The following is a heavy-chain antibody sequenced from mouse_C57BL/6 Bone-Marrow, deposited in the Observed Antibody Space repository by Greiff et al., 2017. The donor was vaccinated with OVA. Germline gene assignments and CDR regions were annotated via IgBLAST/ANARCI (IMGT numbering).Heavy chain of an antibody. CDR3: ARLGGFAY. CDR1: GYSFTGYY. V-gene: IGHV1-42*01. Sequence: VQLQQSGPELVKPGASVKISCKASGYSFTGYYMNWVKQSPEKSLEWIGEINPSTGGTTYNQKFKAKGTLTVDKSSSTAYMQLKSPTSEDSAVYYCARLGGFAYWGQGTLVTVSA. D-gene: IGHD1-1*02. J-gene: IGHJ3*01. CDR2: INPSTGGT.